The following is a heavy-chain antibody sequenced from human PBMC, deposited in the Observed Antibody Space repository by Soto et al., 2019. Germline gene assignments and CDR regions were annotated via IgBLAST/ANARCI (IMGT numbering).Heavy chain of an antibody. D-gene: IGHD5-12*01. Sequence: GGSLRLSCAAAGFSFSDHYMDWVRQTPGKGLEWVGRSRNKAKSYTTDYAASVKGRFTVSRDDSENSFYLQMNSLKTEDTAVYYCARASTVAIDYWGQGTLVTVSS. CDR1: GFSFSDHY. V-gene: IGHV3-72*01. CDR2: SRNKAKSYTT. CDR3: ARASTVAIDY. J-gene: IGHJ4*02.